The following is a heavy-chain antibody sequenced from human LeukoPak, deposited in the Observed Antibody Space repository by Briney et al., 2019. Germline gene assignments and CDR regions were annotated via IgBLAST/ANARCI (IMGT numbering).Heavy chain of an antibody. V-gene: IGHV3-74*01. CDR3: ARDRRTIFIRYGMDV. J-gene: IGHJ6*02. D-gene: IGHD3-3*01. Sequence: PGGSLRLSCDASGFTFYSYWMHWVRQAPGKGLVWVSRINTDGSSTTYADSVKGRVTISRDNAKNSLYLQMNSLRAEDTAVYYCARDRRTIFIRYGMDVWGQGTTVTVSS. CDR2: INTDGSST. CDR1: GFTFYSYW.